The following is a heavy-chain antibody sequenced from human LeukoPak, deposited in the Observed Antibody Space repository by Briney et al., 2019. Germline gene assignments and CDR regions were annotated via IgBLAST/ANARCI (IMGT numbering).Heavy chain of an antibody. V-gene: IGHV3-7*01. J-gene: IGHJ4*02. D-gene: IGHD2-15*01. CDR2: IKQDGSEK. Sequence: GGSLRLSCAASGFTFSSYWMSWVRQAPGKGLEWVANIKQDGSEKYYVDSVKGRFTISRDNAKNSLYLQMNSLRAEDTAVYYCARDREGYCSGGSCYNLDYWGQGTLVTVSS. CDR3: ARDREGYCSGGSCYNLDY. CDR1: GFTFSSYW.